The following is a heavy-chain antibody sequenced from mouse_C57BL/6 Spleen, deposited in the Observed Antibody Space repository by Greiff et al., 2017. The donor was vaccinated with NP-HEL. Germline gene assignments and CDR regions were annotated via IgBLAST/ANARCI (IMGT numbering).Heavy chain of an antibody. D-gene: IGHD2-14*01. Sequence: QVQLQQPGAELVMPGASVKLSCKASGYTFTSYWMHWVKQRPGQGLEWIGEIDPSDSYTNYNQKFKGKSTLTVDKSSSTAYMQLSSLTSEDSAVYYCAREGYYRGRNWYFDVWGTGTTVTVSS. J-gene: IGHJ1*03. CDR3: AREGYYRGRNWYFDV. V-gene: IGHV1-69*01. CDR2: IDPSDSYT. CDR1: GYTFTSYW.